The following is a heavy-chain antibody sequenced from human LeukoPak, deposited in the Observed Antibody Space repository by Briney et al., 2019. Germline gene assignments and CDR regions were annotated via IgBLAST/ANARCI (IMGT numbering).Heavy chain of an antibody. J-gene: IGHJ4*02. CDR3: ARVRYFDWLYYFDY. Sequence: PGGSLRLSCAASGFTFSSYWMSWVRQAPGKGLDWVANIKQDGSEKYYVDSVKGRFTISRDNAKNSLYLQMNSLRAEDTAVYYCARVRYFDWLYYFDYWGQGTLVTVSS. V-gene: IGHV3-7*01. CDR1: GFTFSSYW. D-gene: IGHD3-9*01. CDR2: IKQDGSEK.